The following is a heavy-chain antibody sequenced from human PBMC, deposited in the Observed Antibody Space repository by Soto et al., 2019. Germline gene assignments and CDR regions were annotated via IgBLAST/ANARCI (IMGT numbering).Heavy chain of an antibody. D-gene: IGHD6-19*01. V-gene: IGHV3-30-3*01. CDR2: ISYDGSNK. J-gene: IGHJ4*02. Sequence: QVQLVESGGGVVQPGRSLRLSCAASGFTFSSYAMHWVRQAPGKGLEWVAVISYDGSNKYYADSVKGRFTISRDNSKNTLYLQMNSLRAEDTAGYYCARDDSSGWYYWGQGTLVTVSS. CDR1: GFTFSSYA. CDR3: ARDDSSGWYY.